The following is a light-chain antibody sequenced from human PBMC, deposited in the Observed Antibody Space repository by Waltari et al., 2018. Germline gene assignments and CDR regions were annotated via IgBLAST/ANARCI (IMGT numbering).Light chain of an antibody. V-gene: IGKV3-20*01. CDR1: QSVSSSY. CDR2: GAS. Sequence: IVLTQSPGTLSLSPVARATLSCRASQSVSSSYLAWYQQKPGQAPRLLIYGASSRATGIPDRFSGSGSGTDFTLTISRLEPEDFAVYYCQQYGSSPLYTFGQGTKLEIK. CDR3: QQYGSSPLYT. J-gene: IGKJ2*01.